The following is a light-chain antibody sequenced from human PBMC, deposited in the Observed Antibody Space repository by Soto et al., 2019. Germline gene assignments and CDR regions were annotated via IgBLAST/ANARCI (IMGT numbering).Light chain of an antibody. CDR1: SSNIGINT. J-gene: IGLJ1*01. V-gene: IGLV1-44*01. CDR2: TDN. Sequence: QSVLTQPPSVSGSPGQSVTISCSGFSSNIGINTVNWYQQLPGTAPKVLIYTDNERPSGVPDRFSGSKSGTSASLAINGLQSGDEADYYCGAWDESLNGYVFGTGTKVTVL. CDR3: GAWDESLNGYV.